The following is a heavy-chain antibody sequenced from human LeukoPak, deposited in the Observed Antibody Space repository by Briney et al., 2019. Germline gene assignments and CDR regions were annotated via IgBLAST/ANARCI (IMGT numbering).Heavy chain of an antibody. V-gene: IGHV3-53*01. CDR1: GFIVSNNY. Sequence: GGSLRLSCAVSGFIVSNNYMSWVRQAPGKGLEWLSVLYTGGNTSYADSVRGRFTISRDNSKNTLYLHMDSLGAEDTAVYYCARGGPDFDYWGQGTRVIVSS. CDR3: ARGGPDFDY. D-gene: IGHD3-16*01. J-gene: IGHJ4*02. CDR2: LYTGGNT.